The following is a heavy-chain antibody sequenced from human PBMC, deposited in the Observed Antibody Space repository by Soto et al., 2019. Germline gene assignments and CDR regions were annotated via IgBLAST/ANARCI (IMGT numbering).Heavy chain of an antibody. CDR1: GGSISSGGYY. J-gene: IGHJ4*02. V-gene: IGHV4-31*03. D-gene: IGHD5-12*01. CDR3: TKGGDRGYVD. Sequence: PSETLSLTCTVSGGSISSGGYYWSWIRQHPGKGLEWIGYIYYSGSTYYNPSLKSRATISVDTSKNQFSLKLSSVTAADTAVYYCTKGGDRGYVDWGQGTLVTVSS. CDR2: IYYSGST.